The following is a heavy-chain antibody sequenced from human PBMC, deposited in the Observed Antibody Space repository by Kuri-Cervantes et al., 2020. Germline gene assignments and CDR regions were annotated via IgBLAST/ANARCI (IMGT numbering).Heavy chain of an antibody. CDR2: FDPEDGET. Sequence: ASVKVSCKVSGYTLTELSMHWVRQAPGKGLEWMGGFDPEDGETIYAQKFQGRVTMTGNTSISTAYMELSSLRSEDTAVYYCARGTYYDILTGYLHYYGMDVWGQGTTVTVSS. CDR1: GYTLTELS. J-gene: IGHJ6*02. CDR3: ARGTYYDILTGYLHYYGMDV. D-gene: IGHD3-9*01. V-gene: IGHV1-24*01.